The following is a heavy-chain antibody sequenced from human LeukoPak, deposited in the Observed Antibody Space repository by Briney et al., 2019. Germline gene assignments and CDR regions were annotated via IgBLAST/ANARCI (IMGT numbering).Heavy chain of an antibody. V-gene: IGHV4-59*01. Sequence: SETLSLTCTVSGGSISSYYWSWIRQPPGKGLEWIGYIYYSGSTNYNPSLKSRVTISVDTSKNQFPLKLSSVTAADTAVYYCAREGYDSSGYPVGYFQHWGQGTLVTVSS. CDR2: IYYSGST. D-gene: IGHD3-22*01. CDR1: GGSISSYY. J-gene: IGHJ1*01. CDR3: AREGYDSSGYPVGYFQH.